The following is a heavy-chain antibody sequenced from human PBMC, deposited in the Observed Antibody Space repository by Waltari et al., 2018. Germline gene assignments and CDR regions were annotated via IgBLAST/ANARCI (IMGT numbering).Heavy chain of an antibody. V-gene: IGHV5-10-1*03. CDR2: IDPRDPYT. D-gene: IGHD3-22*01. Sequence: EVQLVQSGEEVKKPGESLRIPVTGSGASFTIYWINGVPQMPGKGLEGMGGIDPRDPYTNYSPSFQGHVTISADKSISTAYLQWSSLKASDTAMYYCARQYYYDSSGAFDIWGQGTMVTVSS. CDR3: ARQYYYDSSGAFDI. CDR1: GASFTIYW. J-gene: IGHJ3*02.